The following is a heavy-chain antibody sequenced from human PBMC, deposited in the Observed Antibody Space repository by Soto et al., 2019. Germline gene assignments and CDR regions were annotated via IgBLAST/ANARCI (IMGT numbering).Heavy chain of an antibody. V-gene: IGHV3-21*02. Sequence: EVQLVESGGGLVRPGGSLRLYCAASGFMFSSYSMNWVRQAPGKGLEWVASISNRGIYMFYEDSLRCWITISRDNAGISMHLQMSCLSVADTGVYFCARAATASVAGNGLYCFDFWGQGTLVTVSS. CDR2: ISNRGIYM. CDR1: GFMFSSYS. J-gene: IGHJ4*02. D-gene: IGHD6-19*01. CDR3: ARAATASVAGNGLYCFDF.